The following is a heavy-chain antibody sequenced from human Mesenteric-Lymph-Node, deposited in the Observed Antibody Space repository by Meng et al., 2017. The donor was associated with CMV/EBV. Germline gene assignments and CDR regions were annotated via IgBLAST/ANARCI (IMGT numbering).Heavy chain of an antibody. CDR1: GFIFNDYA. Sequence: LSLTCAASGFIFNDYAMHWVRQAPGKGLEWVSVIYSGGSTYYADSVKGRFTISRDNSKNTLYLQMNSLRAEDTAVYYCARGGGGPAAPYYYYGMDVWGQGTTVTVSS. CDR3: ARGGGGPAAPYYYYGMDV. J-gene: IGHJ6*02. D-gene: IGHD2-2*01. CDR2: IYSGGST. V-gene: IGHV3-53*01.